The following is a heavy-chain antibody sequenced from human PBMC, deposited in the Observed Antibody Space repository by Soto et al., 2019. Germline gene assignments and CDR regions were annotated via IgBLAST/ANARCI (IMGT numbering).Heavy chain of an antibody. CDR2: ISAYNGNT. D-gene: IGHD5-18*01. Sequence: ASVKVSCKASGYTFTSYGISWVRQAPGQGLEWMGWISAYNGNTNYAQKLQGRVTMTTDTSTSTAYMELRSLRSDDTAVYYCASYLRGFVDTAMVTDYYYYGMDVWGQGTTVTVSS. CDR3: ASYLRGFVDTAMVTDYYYYGMDV. J-gene: IGHJ6*02. CDR1: GYTFTSYG. V-gene: IGHV1-18*01.